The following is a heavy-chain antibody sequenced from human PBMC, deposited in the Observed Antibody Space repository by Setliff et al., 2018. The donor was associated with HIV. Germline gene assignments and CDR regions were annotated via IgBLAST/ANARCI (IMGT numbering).Heavy chain of an antibody. V-gene: IGHV3-15*01. CDR3: AREGSSGYTGWFDS. J-gene: IGHJ5*01. CDR1: GFTFSNAW. Sequence: PGGSLRLSCAASGFTFSNAWMSWVRQAPGKGLEWVGRIKSKTDGGTTDYVTPVKGRFSISRDNARNSLFLQMNNLRVEDTAVYYCAREGSSGYTGWFDSWGQGTLVTVSS. D-gene: IGHD3-22*01. CDR2: IKSKTDGGTT.